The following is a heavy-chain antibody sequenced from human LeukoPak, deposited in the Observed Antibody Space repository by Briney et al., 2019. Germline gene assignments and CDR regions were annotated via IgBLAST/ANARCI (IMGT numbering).Heavy chain of an antibody. V-gene: IGHV4-30-4*01. CDR1: GGSITSGDYY. Sequence: SETLSLTCTVSGGSITSGDYYWSWIRQPPGKGLEWIAYMYYSGSTYYNPSLKSRVTMSADTSKNQYSLKLSSVTAADTAVYYCARPYYYDSRIDPWGQGTLVTVSS. J-gene: IGHJ5*02. CDR3: ARPYYYDSRIDP. CDR2: MYYSGST. D-gene: IGHD3-22*01.